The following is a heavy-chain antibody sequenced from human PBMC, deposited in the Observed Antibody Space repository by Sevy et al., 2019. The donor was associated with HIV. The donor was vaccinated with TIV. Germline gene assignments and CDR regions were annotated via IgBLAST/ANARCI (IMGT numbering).Heavy chain of an antibody. J-gene: IGHJ5*02. CDR3: AKEGSSGWYKNWFDP. CDR1: GFTFSSYG. D-gene: IGHD6-19*01. CDR2: IWYDGSNK. V-gene: IGHV3-33*06. Sequence: GSLRLSCAASGFTFSSYGMHWVRQAPGKGLEWVAVIWYDGSNKYYADSVKGRFTISRDNSKNTLYLQMNSLRAEDTAVYYCAKEGSSGWYKNWFDPWGQGTLVTVSS.